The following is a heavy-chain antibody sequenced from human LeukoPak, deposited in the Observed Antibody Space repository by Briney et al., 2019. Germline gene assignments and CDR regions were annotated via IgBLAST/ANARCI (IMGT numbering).Heavy chain of an antibody. D-gene: IGHD6-13*01. Sequence: ASVKVSCKASGYTFTSYYMHWVRQAPGQGLEWMGIINPSGGSTSYAQKFQGRVTMTRDMSTSTVYMELSSLRSEDTAVYYCARGRQQPPTSETGWFDPWGQGTLVTVSS. CDR2: INPSGGST. CDR3: ARGRQQPPTSETGWFDP. J-gene: IGHJ5*02. V-gene: IGHV1-46*01. CDR1: GYTFTSYY.